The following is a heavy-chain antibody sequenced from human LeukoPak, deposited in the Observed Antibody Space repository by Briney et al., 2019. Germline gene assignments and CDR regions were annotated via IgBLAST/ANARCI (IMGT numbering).Heavy chain of an antibody. D-gene: IGHD3-9*01. V-gene: IGHV4-38-2*02. CDR3: ATLGGLRYFDWSAGY. Sequence: SETLSLTCTVSGYSISSGYYWGWIRQPPGKGLEWIGSIYHSGSTYYNPSLKSRVTISVDTSKNQFSLKLSSVTAADTAVYYCATLGGLRYFDWSAGYWGQGTLVTVSS. CDR1: GYSISSGYY. CDR2: IYHSGST. J-gene: IGHJ4*02.